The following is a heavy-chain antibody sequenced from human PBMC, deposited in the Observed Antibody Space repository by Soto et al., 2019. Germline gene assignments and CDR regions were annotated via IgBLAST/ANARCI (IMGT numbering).Heavy chain of an antibody. D-gene: IGHD2-2*01. J-gene: IGHJ5*02. V-gene: IGHV4-31*03. CDR1: GGSISSGGYY. CDR2: IYYSGST. CDR3: ARVVPAGKVVYNWFDP. Sequence: PSETLSLTCTVSGGSISSGGYYWSWIRQHPGKGLEWIGYIYYSGSTYYNPSLKSRVTISVDTSKNQFSLKLSSVTAADTAVYYCARVVPAGKVVYNWFDPWGQGTLVTVSS.